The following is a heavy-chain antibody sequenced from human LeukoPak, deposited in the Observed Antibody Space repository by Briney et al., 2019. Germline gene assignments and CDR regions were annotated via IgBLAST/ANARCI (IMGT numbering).Heavy chain of an antibody. Sequence: GGSLRLSCVVSGFTFSSNWMSWVRQAPGKGLEWVGNIKEDGSVKYYVDSVRGRFTISRDNAENSLYLQMNSLTAEDTALYYCVRDGIRDIPGIITIRYDYWGQGTLVTVSS. CDR1: GFTFSSNW. D-gene: IGHD3-10*01. V-gene: IGHV3-7*05. CDR3: VRDGIRDIPGIITIRYDY. CDR2: IKEDGSVK. J-gene: IGHJ4*02.